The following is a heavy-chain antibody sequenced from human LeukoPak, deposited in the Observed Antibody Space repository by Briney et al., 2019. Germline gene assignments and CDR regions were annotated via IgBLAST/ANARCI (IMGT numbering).Heavy chain of an antibody. V-gene: IGHV3-53*01. J-gene: IGHJ5*02. CDR2: IDRGGSK. D-gene: IGHD1-26*01. CDR1: GFTVVSNY. CDR3: AKDYRAHPLRPNWFDP. Sequence: GGSLRLSCAASGFTVVSNYMNWVRQAPGKGLEWVSVIDRGGSKYYADSVKGRFTISRDNSNNIIYLQMNSLRVEDTAVYYCAKDYRAHPLRPNWFDPWGQGTLVAVSS.